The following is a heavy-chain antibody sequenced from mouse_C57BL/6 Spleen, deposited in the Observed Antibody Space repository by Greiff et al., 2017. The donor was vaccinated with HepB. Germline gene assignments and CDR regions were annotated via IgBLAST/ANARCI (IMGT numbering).Heavy chain of an antibody. J-gene: IGHJ2*01. V-gene: IGHV5-17*01. Sequence: EVQLVESGGGLVKPGGSLKLSCAASGFTFSDYGMHWVRQAPEKGLEWVAYISSGSSTIYYADTVKGRFTISRDNAKNTLFLQMTSLRSEDTAMYYGARSPSYYGSSPFDYWGQGTTLTVSS. CDR1: GFTFSDYG. CDR2: ISSGSSTI. CDR3: ARSPSYYGSSPFDY. D-gene: IGHD1-1*01.